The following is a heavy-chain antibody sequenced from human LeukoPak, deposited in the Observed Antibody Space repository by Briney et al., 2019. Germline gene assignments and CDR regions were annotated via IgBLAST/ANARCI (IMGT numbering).Heavy chain of an antibody. J-gene: IGHJ5*02. V-gene: IGHV4-34*01. CDR3: ARQQYFWFDP. CDR2: INHSGST. Sequence: PSETLSLTCAVYGGSFSGYYWSWVRQPPGKGLEWIGEINHSGSTNYNPSLKSRVTISVDTSKNQFSLKLSSVTAADTAVYYCARQQYFWFDPWGQGTLVAVSS. D-gene: IGHD2/OR15-2a*01. CDR1: GGSFSGYY.